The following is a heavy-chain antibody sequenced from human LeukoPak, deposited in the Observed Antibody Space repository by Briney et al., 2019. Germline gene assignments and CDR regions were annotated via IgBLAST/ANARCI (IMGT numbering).Heavy chain of an antibody. D-gene: IGHD1-14*01. CDR1: GVNFSSYW. J-gene: IGHJ4*02. CDR2: INPGGSSI. CDR3: ARSNQADDY. V-gene: IGHV3-74*01. Sequence: GRSLRLSCAASGVNFSSYWMHWVRQVPGKGLVWVARINPGGSSITYADSVKGRFTISRDNAKNTLYLQMDSLRAEDTGVYYCARSNQADDYWGQGTLVTVSS.